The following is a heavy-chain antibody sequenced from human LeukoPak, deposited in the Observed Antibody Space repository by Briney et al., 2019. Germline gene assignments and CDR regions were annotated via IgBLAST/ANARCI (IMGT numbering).Heavy chain of an antibody. V-gene: IGHV3-7*03. CDR3: AKGGDYDILTGYRSPFDY. Sequence: GGSLRLSCAASGFTFSSYWMSWVRQAPGKGLEWVANIKQDGSEKYYVDSVKGRFTISRDNAKNSLYLQMNSLRAEDTALYYRAKGGDYDILTGYRSPFDYWGQGTLVTVSS. D-gene: IGHD3-9*01. CDR2: IKQDGSEK. CDR1: GFTFSSYW. J-gene: IGHJ4*02.